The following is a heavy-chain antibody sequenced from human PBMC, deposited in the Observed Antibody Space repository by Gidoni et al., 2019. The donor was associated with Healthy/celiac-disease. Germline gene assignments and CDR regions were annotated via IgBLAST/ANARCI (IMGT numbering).Heavy chain of an antibody. J-gene: IGHJ2*01. CDR1: GFTFSSYA. CDR2: ISGSGGST. D-gene: IGHD3-3*01. CDR3: AKDTAIFGVDQHWYFDL. V-gene: IGHV3-23*01. Sequence: EVQLLESGGGLVQPGGSLRLSCAASGFTFSSYAMSWVRQAPGKGLEWVSAISGSGGSTYYADSVKGRFTISRDNSKNTLYLQMNSLRAEDTAVYYCAKDTAIFGVDQHWYFDLWGRGTLVTVSS.